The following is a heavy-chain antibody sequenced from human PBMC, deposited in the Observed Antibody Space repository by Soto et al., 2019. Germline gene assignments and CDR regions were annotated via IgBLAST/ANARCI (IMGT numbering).Heavy chain of an antibody. CDR1: GGSVSSGSYY. J-gene: IGHJ4*02. CDR2: IYYSGST. CDR3: ARLALGTIRTLDY. D-gene: IGHD3-3*02. V-gene: IGHV4-61*01. Sequence: PSETLSLTCTVSGGSVSSGSYYWSWIRQPPGKGLEWIGYIYYSGSTNYNPSLKSRVTISVDTSKNQFSLKLSSVTAADTAVYYCARLALGTIRTLDYWGQGTLVTVSS.